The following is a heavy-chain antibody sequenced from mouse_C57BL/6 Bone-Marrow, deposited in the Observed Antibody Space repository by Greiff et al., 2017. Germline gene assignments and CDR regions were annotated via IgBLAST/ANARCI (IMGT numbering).Heavy chain of an antibody. Sequence: VQLQQSGPGLVQPSQSLSITCTVSGFSLTSYGVHWVRQSPGKGLEWLGVIWRGGSTDYNAAFISRLSISKDNPKSQVFFKMNSPQADDTAIYYWAITTVYYAMDYWGQGTSVTVSS. D-gene: IGHD1-1*01. CDR1: GFSLTSYG. J-gene: IGHJ4*01. CDR2: IWRGGST. V-gene: IGHV2-2*01. CDR3: AITTVYYAMDY.